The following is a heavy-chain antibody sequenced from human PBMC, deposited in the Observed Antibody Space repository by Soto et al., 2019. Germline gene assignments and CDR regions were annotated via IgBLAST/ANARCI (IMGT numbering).Heavy chain of an antibody. D-gene: IGHD2-2*01. J-gene: IGHJ4*02. CDR3: ARAVTSWYYFDY. CDR2: LYSGGST. CDR1: GFTVSSDY. V-gene: IGHV3-66*01. Sequence: GGSLRLSCAASGFTVSSDYMSWVRQAPGKGLEWVSVLYSGGSTYYADSVEGRFTISRDTAKNTLYLQMNSLRVEDTAVYYCARAVTSWYYFDYWGQGTLVTVSS.